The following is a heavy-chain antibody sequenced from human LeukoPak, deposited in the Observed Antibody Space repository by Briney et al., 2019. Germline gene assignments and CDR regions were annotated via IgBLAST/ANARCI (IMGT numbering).Heavy chain of an antibody. Sequence: GGSLRLSCAASGNYWMHWVRQVPGKGLVWVSHINSDGSWTSYADSVKGRFTISRDNSKNTLYLQMNSLRAEDTAVYYCARAGYGYWGQGTLVTVSS. CDR3: ARAGYGY. CDR1: GNYW. CDR2: INSDGSWT. J-gene: IGHJ4*02. D-gene: IGHD1-1*01. V-gene: IGHV3-74*01.